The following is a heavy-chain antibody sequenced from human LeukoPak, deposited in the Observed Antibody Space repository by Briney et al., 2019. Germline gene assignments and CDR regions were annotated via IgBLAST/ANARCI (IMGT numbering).Heavy chain of an antibody. CDR1: GGSVSSGSYY. CDR2: IYTSGST. Sequence: SETLSLTCTVSGGSVSSGSYYWSWIRQPPGKGLEWIGRIYTSGSTNYNPSLKSRVTMSVDTSKNQFSLKLSSVTAADTAVYYCARGVGYYYGYGMDVWGQGTTVTVSS. CDR3: ARGVGYYYGYGMDV. J-gene: IGHJ6*02. V-gene: IGHV4-61*01.